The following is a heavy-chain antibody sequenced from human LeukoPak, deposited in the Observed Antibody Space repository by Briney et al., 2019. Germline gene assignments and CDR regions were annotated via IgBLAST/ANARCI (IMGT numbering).Heavy chain of an antibody. CDR3: ARGYSGYDSVDY. J-gene: IGHJ4*02. CDR2: IIPIFGTA. CDR1: GGTFSSYA. Sequence: SVKVSCKASGGTFSSYAISWVRQAPGQGLEWMGGIIPIFGTANYAQKFQGRVTITTDESTSTAYMELSSLRSEDTAVYYCARGYSGYDSVDYWGQGTLVTVSS. D-gene: IGHD5-12*01. V-gene: IGHV1-69*05.